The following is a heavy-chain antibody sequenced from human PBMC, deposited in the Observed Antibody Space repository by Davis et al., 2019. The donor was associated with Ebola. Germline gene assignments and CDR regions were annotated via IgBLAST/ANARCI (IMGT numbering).Heavy chain of an antibody. Sequence: GESLKISCAASGFAFRAAAIHWVRQAPGKGLEWVGRIRGKTKDYATAYAESVKGRFTISRDDGKNTAFLQMHSLKTEDAAVYYCTTLIDFWGQGTLVTVSS. V-gene: IGHV3-73*01. CDR3: TTLIDF. D-gene: IGHD3-22*01. CDR2: IRGKTKDYAT. J-gene: IGHJ4*02. CDR1: GFAFRAAA.